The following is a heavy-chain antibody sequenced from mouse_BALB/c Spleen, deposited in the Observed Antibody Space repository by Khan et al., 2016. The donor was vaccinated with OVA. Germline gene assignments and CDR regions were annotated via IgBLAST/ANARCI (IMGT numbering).Heavy chain of an antibody. CDR2: IDPYNGGT. V-gene: IGHV1S135*01. CDR1: GYSFTNYY. J-gene: IGHJ3*01. CDR3: ARHGSNSWFAY. D-gene: IGHD1-1*01. Sequence: VQLLQSGPELMKPGASVKISCKASGYSFTNYYIHWVTRSQGKTFEWMGYIDPYNGGTTYNQEFKGKATLSVDKSSSTAYMHLNSLTSENSAVYYCARHGSNSWFAYWGQGTLVTVSA.